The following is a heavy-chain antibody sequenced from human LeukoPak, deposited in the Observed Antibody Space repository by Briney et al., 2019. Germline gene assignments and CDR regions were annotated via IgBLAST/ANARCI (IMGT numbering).Heavy chain of an antibody. CDR1: GFTFSSYA. CDR3: AKGPGSNYVYYFDY. Sequence: GGSLRLSCAASGFTFSSYAMSWVRQAPGKGLEWVSAVSGSGGSTYYADSVKGRFTIFRDNSKNTLYLQMNSLRAEDTAVYYCAKGPGSNYVYYFDYWGQGTLVTVSS. D-gene: IGHD4-11*01. J-gene: IGHJ4*02. CDR2: VSGSGGST. V-gene: IGHV3-23*01.